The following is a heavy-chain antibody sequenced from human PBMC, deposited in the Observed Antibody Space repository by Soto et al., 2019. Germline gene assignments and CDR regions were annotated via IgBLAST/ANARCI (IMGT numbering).Heavy chain of an antibody. Sequence: QVQLVESGGGVVQPGRSLRLSCAASGFTFSNYAMHWVRQAPGKGLEWVAVISYDGSNKYYADSVKGRFTISRDNSKNTLYLQMNSLRAEDTAVYYCARDLGGYLDYWGQGTLVTVSS. D-gene: IGHD2-15*01. J-gene: IGHJ4*02. CDR2: ISYDGSNK. V-gene: IGHV3-30-3*01. CDR1: GFTFSNYA. CDR3: ARDLGGYLDY.